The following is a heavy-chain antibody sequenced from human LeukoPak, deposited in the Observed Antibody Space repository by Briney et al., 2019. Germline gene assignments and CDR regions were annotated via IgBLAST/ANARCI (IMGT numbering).Heavy chain of an antibody. D-gene: IGHD2-2*01. V-gene: IGHV4-34*01. J-gene: IGHJ6*03. CDR1: GGSFSGYY. CDR2: INHSGST. Sequence: SETLSLTCAVYGGSFSGYYWGWIRQPPGKGLEWIGEINHSGSTNYNPSLKSRVTISVDTSKNQFSLKLSSVTAADTAVYYCARGRLCSSTSCYDVYYYYYYMDVWGKGTTVTVSS. CDR3: ARGRLCSSTSCYDVYYYYYYMDV.